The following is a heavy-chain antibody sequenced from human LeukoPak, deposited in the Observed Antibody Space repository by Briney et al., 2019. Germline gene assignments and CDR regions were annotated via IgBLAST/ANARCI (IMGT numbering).Heavy chain of an antibody. CDR2: ISGGGET. J-gene: IGHJ4*02. CDR1: GFSFSDFA. V-gene: IGHV3-23*01. CDR3: AKANWVSNADAVW. D-gene: IGHD1-1*01. Sequence: GGSLRLSCVASGFSFSDFAMSWVRQAPARGPQWVSSISGGGETFYADSVKGRSTLSRDASRNTVYLQLNNLRVEDTGIYYCAKANWVSNADAVWWGQGIQVTVSS.